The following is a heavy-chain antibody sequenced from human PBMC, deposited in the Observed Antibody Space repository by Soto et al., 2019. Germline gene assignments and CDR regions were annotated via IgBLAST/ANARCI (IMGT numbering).Heavy chain of an antibody. D-gene: IGHD3-10*01. Sequence: QVQLVQSGAELKRPGSSVKVSCKASGGTFSSYPISWVRQAPGQGLEWMGGTNGNLGTGNYAQKFRGRLTITTDISTTTAYMELSSLTSEDTAVYYCARRDSHGFFRYFDNWGQGTLVTVSS. V-gene: IGHV1-69*06. CDR1: GGTFSSYP. CDR3: ARRDSHGFFRYFDN. CDR2: TNGNLGTG. J-gene: IGHJ4*02.